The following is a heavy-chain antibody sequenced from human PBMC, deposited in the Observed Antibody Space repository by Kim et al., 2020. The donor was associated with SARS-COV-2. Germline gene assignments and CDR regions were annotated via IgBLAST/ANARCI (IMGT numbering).Heavy chain of an antibody. J-gene: IGHJ4*02. Sequence: SETLSLTCTVSGGSISSSSYYWGWIRQPPGKGLEWIGSIYYSGSTYYNPSLKSRVTISVDTSKNQFSLKLSSVTAAGTAVYYCARIKKVAGLMITFGGVTSPPYYWGQGTLVTVSS. D-gene: IGHD3-16*01. CDR1: GGSISSSSYY. CDR3: ARIKKVAGLMITFGGVTSPPYY. CDR2: IYYSGST. V-gene: IGHV4-39*07.